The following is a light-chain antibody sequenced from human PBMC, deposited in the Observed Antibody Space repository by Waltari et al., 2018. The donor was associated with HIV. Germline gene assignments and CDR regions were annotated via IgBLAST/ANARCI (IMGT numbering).Light chain of an antibody. CDR1: RSDVGGYNY. Sequence: QSALTQPASVSGSPGQSITISCTGTRSDVGGYNYVSWYQQHPGKTPKLIIYDVTDRPSGVSNRFSGSKSGNTASLTISGLQAEDEADYYCVSYTSTIPLGAVFGGGTQLTVL. CDR2: DVT. V-gene: IGLV2-14*03. CDR3: VSYTSTIPLGAV. J-gene: IGLJ7*01.